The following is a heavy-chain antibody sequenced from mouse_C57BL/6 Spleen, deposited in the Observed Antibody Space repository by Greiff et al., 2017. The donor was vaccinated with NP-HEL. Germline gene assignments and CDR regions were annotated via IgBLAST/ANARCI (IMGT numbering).Heavy chain of an antibody. CDR2: INYDGSST. CDR1: GFTFSDYY. Sequence: EVKLMESEGGLVQPGSSMKLSCTASGFTFSDYYMAWVRQVPEKGLEWVANINYDGSSTYYLDSLKSRFIISRDNAKNILYLQMSSLKSEDTATYYCARVGGSNYGYFDVWGTGTTVTVSS. D-gene: IGHD1-1*01. CDR3: ARVGGSNYGYFDV. V-gene: IGHV5-16*01. J-gene: IGHJ1*03.